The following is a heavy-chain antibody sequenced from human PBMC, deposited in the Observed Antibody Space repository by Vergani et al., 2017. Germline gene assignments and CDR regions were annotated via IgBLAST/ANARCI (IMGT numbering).Heavy chain of an antibody. D-gene: IGHD3-22*01. Sequence: QVQLQESGPGLVKPSETLSLTCAVSGYSISSGYYWGWIRQPPGKGLEWIGSIYQSGSTYYNPSLKSRVTISVDTSKNQFSLKLSSVTAADTAVYYCARGVSRRIPYDSSHYYYGMDVWGKGTTVTVSS. CDR3: ARGVSRRIPYDSSHYYYGMDV. J-gene: IGHJ6*04. V-gene: IGHV4-38-2*01. CDR1: GYSISSGYY. CDR2: IYQSGST.